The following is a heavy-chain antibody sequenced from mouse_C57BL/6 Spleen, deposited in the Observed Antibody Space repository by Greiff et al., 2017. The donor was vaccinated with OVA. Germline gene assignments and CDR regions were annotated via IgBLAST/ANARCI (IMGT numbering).Heavy chain of an antibody. CDR1: GFTFSDYY. CDR2: INYDGSST. J-gene: IGHJ1*03. V-gene: IGHV5-16*01. D-gene: IGHD1-1*01. Sequence: EVKVVESEGGLVQPGSSMKLSCTASGFTFSDYYMAWVRQVPEKGLEWVANINYDGSSTYYLDSLKSRFIISRDNAKNILYLQMSSLKSEDTATYYCAREDPYYYGSSFYWYFDVWGTGTTVTVSS. CDR3: AREDPYYYGSSFYWYFDV.